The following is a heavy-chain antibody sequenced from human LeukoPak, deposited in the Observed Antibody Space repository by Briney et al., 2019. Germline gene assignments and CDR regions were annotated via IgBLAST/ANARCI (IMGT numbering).Heavy chain of an antibody. V-gene: IGHV3-53*01. CDR2: IYSDNT. J-gene: IGHJ4*02. Sequence: GGSLRLSCTVSGFTVSSNSMSWVRQAPGKGLEWVSFIYSDNTHYSDSVKGRFTISRDNSKNTLYLQMNSLRAEDTAVYYCARRAGAYSHPYDYWGQRTLVAVSS. D-gene: IGHD4/OR15-4a*01. CDR1: GFTVSSNS. CDR3: ARRAGAYSHPYDY.